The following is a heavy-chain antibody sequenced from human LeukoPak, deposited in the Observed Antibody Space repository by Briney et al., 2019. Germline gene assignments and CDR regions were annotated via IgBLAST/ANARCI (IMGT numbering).Heavy chain of an antibody. CDR3: ATSPSGSDSY. Sequence: GGSLRLSCAASGLTFSDTWMHWVRQAPGKGLVWVSRISSSGITIDYADSVKGRLTISRDNAKNTLYLQMNGLRVEDAAVYYCATSPSGSDSYWGQGTLVTVSS. V-gene: IGHV3-74*01. CDR2: ISSSGITI. D-gene: IGHD1-26*01. J-gene: IGHJ4*02. CDR1: GLTFSDTW.